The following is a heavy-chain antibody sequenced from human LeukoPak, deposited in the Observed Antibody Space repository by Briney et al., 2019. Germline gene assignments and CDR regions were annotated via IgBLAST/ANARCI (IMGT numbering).Heavy chain of an antibody. CDR1: GFTFSSYA. CDR2: ISYDGSNK. V-gene: IGHV3-30*04. Sequence: PGGSLRLSCAASGFTFSSYAMHWVRQAPGKGLEWVAVISYDGSNKYYADSVKGRFTISRDNSKNTLYLQMNSLRAEDTAVYYCAKDGNTIFGVVILPMDVWGQGTTVTVSS. D-gene: IGHD3-3*01. CDR3: AKDGNTIFGVVILPMDV. J-gene: IGHJ6*02.